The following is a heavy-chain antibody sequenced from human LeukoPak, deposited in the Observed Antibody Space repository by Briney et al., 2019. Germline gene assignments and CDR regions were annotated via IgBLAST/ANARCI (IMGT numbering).Heavy chain of an antibody. CDR2: ISSNGGST. D-gene: IGHD6-19*01. J-gene: IGHJ4*02. CDR3: AREGGAQWLGPYNLDY. Sequence: PGGSLRLSCATSGFTFSRFGMHWVRQAPGKGLEYVSAISSNGGSTYYADSVKGRFTISRDNAKNSPYLQMNSLRAEDTAVYYCAREGGAQWLGPYNLDYWGQGTLVTVSS. V-gene: IGHV3-64*04. CDR1: GFTFSRFG.